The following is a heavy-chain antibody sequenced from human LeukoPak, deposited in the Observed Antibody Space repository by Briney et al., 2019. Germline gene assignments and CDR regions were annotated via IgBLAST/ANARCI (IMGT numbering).Heavy chain of an antibody. V-gene: IGHV3-23*01. CDR1: GGSISSSSYY. Sequence: ETLSLTCTVSGGSISSSSYYWGWIRQAPGKGLEWVSSISGSGNSTYYADSVKGRFTISRDNSKNTLYLQMKSLRAEDTAVYYCAKGPYCSSTSCYTVGVFDPWGQGTLVTVSS. CDR3: AKGPYCSSTSCYTVGVFDP. D-gene: IGHD2-2*02. CDR2: ISGSGNST. J-gene: IGHJ5*02.